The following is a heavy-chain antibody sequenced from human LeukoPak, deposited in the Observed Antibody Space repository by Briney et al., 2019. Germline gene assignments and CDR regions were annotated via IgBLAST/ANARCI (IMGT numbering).Heavy chain of an antibody. V-gene: IGHV3-23*01. CDR3: TKEMVCLQGEA. CDR1: GVGLVDRG. D-gene: IGHD3-16*01. J-gene: IGHJ5*02. Sequence: KSGGSLRLSCAGSGVGLVDRGRGWVRQAPGKGLEWVATIVSDGYKAYYADSVKGRFAISRDNSQNTVHLQMNSLRAEDPATYYRTKEMVCLQGEAWAQGALVTVSS. CDR2: IVSDGYKA.